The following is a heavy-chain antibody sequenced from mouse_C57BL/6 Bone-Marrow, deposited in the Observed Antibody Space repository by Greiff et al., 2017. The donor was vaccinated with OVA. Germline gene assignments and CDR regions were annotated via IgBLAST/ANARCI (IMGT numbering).Heavy chain of an antibody. J-gene: IGHJ3*01. CDR1: GFNIKDDY. Sequence: VQLQQSGAELVRPGASVKLSCTASGFNIKDDYMHWVKQRPEQGLEWIGWIDPENGDTEYASKFQGKATITADTSSNTAYLQLSSLTSEDTAVYYCTRSSLFFAYWGQGTLVTVSA. CDR2: IDPENGDT. V-gene: IGHV14-4*01. CDR3: TRSSLFFAY. D-gene: IGHD1-1*01.